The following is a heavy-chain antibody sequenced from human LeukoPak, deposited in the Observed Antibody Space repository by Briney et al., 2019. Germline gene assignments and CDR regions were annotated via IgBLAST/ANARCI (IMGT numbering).Heavy chain of an antibody. J-gene: IGHJ4*02. D-gene: IGHD6-19*01. CDR2: FDPEDGET. CDR1: GYTLTELS. V-gene: IGHV1-24*01. CDR3: ATGGGRVDVAGYFDY. Sequence: ASVTVSCKVSGYTLTELSINWVRQAPGKGLEWMGGFDPEDGETIYAQKFQGRVTMTEDTSTDTAYMELSSLRSEDTAVYYCATGGGRVDVAGYFDYWGQGPLVTVSS.